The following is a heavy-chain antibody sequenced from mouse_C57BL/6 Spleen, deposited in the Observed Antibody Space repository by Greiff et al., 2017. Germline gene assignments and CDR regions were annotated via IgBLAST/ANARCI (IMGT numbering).Heavy chain of an antibody. J-gene: IGHJ3*01. V-gene: IGHV1-63*01. CDR3: ARGGNYFGSCYSWFAY. CDR2: IYPGGGNT. CDR1: GYTFTNYW. D-gene: IGHD1-1*01. Sequence: VQLQQSGAELVRPGTSVTMSCKASGYTFTNYWIGWAKQRPGHGLEWIGDIYPGGGNTNYNEKFQGQATLTADTSSSTDYMQFRSLTSEDSANYYGARGGNYFGSCYSWFAYWGQGTLVTVSA.